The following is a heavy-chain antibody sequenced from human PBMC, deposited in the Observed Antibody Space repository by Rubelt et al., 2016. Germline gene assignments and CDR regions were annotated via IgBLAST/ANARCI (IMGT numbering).Heavy chain of an antibody. J-gene: IGHJ6*03. CDR3: ARYYYYMDV. V-gene: IGHV2-70*15. CDR1: GFSLSTSGMC. CDR2: IDWDDGK. Sequence: QVTLRESGPALVKPTQTLTLTCTFSGFSLSTSGMCVSWIRKRPGKALEWLARIDWDDGKYYSTSLKTRLTISKDTSKNQVVLTMTNMDPVDTATYYCARYYYYMDVWGKGTTVTVSS.